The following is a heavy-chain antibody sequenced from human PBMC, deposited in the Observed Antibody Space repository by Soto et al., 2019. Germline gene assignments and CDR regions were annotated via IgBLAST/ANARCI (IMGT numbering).Heavy chain of an antibody. CDR3: ARDIERNYFDY. J-gene: IGHJ4*02. D-gene: IGHD2-15*01. CDR1: GGSISSGGYY. CDR2: MYYSGST. V-gene: IGHV4-31*03. Sequence: QVQLQESGPGLVKPSQTLSLTCIVSGGSISSGGYYWSWIRQHPGKGLEWIGSMYYSGSTYYNPSLKSRVTISVDTSKNQCSLKLSSVTAADTAVYYCARDIERNYFDYWGPGTLVTVSS.